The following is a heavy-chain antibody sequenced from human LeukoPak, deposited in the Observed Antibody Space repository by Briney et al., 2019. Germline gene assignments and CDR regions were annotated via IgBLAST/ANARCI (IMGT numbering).Heavy chain of an antibody. CDR2: ITRGSTYI. Sequence: GGSLRLSCAASGFTFSIYSMNWVRQAPGKGLEWVSSITRGSTYIYYADSVKGRFTISRDNAKNSLYLQMNSLRAEDTAVYYCAGDFYHRDGNNYLDYWGQGTLVTVSS. CDR3: AGDFYHRDGNNYLDY. V-gene: IGHV3-21*01. J-gene: IGHJ4*02. D-gene: IGHD5-24*01. CDR1: GFTFSIYS.